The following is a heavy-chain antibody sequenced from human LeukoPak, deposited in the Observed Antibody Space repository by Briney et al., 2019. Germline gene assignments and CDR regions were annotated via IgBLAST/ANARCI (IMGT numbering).Heavy chain of an antibody. Sequence: GGSLRLSCAASGFTFDDYAMHWVRQAPGKGLEWVSLLSWDGGIIYYADSVKGQFTISRDNAKNSLYLQMNSLRAEDTAVYYCAELGITMIGGVWGKGTTVTTSS. D-gene: IGHD3-10*02. J-gene: IGHJ6*04. CDR3: AELGITMIGGV. CDR1: GFTFDDYA. CDR2: LSWDGGII. V-gene: IGHV3-43D*03.